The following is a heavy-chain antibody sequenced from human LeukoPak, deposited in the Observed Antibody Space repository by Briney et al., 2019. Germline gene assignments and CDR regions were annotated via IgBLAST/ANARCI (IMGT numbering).Heavy chain of an antibody. Sequence: ASVKVSCKASGYTFTNYYMHWVRQAPGQGLEWMGIINPSGGSTNYAQKFQGRVTMTRDMSMSTAYMELSSLRSEDTAVYYCARAAIVVVPAAIEYYYMDVWGKGTTVTVSS. J-gene: IGHJ6*03. V-gene: IGHV1-46*01. CDR2: INPSGGST. D-gene: IGHD2-2*01. CDR1: GYTFTNYY. CDR3: ARAAIVVVPAAIEYYYMDV.